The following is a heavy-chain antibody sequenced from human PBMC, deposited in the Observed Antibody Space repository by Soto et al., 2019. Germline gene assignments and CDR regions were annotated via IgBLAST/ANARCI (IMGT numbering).Heavy chain of an antibody. CDR1: GFSLNNARMG. CDR3: ARIPVGSTSWSISYYFDY. D-gene: IGHD6-13*01. CDR2: IFSNDEK. Sequence: QVTLKESGPVLVKPTETLTLTCTVSGFSLNNARMGVSWIRQPPGKALEWLAHIFSNDEKSYSTSLRSRLTISKDTSKSQVVLTMTNMGPVDSATYFCARIPVGSTSWSISYYFDYWCPGTQVTVSS. V-gene: IGHV2-26*01. J-gene: IGHJ4*02.